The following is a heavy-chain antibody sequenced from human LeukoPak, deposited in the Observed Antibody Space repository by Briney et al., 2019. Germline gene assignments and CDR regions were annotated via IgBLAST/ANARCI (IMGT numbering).Heavy chain of an antibody. CDR3: ARDALSGSYSNYFDY. CDR1: GFPFSSYA. J-gene: IGHJ4*02. D-gene: IGHD1-26*01. Sequence: GGSLRLSCAVSGFPFSSYAMNWVRQAPGKGLEWVSTISGTGGSTFYADSVKGRFTISRDNSKNTLYLQMNSLRAEDTAVYYCARDALSGSYSNYFDYWGQGTLVTVSS. CDR2: ISGTGGST. V-gene: IGHV3-23*01.